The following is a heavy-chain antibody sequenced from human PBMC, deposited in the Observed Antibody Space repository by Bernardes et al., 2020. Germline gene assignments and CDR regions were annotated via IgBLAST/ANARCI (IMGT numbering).Heavy chain of an antibody. D-gene: IGHD3-3*01. V-gene: IGHV3-7*01. CDR3: ARAGYYDFWSGSRNMDV. J-gene: IGHJ6*04. CDR1: GFTFSSYW. Sequence: GGSLRLSCAASGFTFSSYWMSWVRQAPGKGLEWVANIKQDGSEKYYVDSVKGRFTISRDNAKNSLYLQMNSLRAEDTAVYYCARAGYYDFWSGSRNMDVWGKGTTVTVSS. CDR2: IKQDGSEK.